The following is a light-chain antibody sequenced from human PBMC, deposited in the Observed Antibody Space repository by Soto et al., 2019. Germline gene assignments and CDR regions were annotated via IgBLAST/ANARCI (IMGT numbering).Light chain of an antibody. CDR1: QSVSSY. Sequence: EIVLTQSPATLSLSPGERATLSCRASQSVSSYLAWYQQKPGQAPRLRIYDASNRATGIPARFSGSGSGTDFNLTISSLEPDDFAVYYCQHRSNWPLTFGGGTKVEIK. CDR3: QHRSNWPLT. V-gene: IGKV3-11*01. CDR2: DAS. J-gene: IGKJ4*01.